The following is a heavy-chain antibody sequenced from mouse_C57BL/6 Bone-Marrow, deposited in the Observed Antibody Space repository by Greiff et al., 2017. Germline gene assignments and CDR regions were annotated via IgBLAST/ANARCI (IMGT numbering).Heavy chain of an antibody. Sequence: QQSCKASGYTFTSYWMHWVKQRPGQGLEWIGEIDPSDSYTNYNQKFKGKSTLTVDKSSSTAYMQLSSLTSEDSAVYYCARSNWVYAMDYWGQGTSVTVSS. CDR1: GYTFTSYW. CDR2: IDPSDSYT. D-gene: IGHD4-1*02. V-gene: IGHV1-69*01. CDR3: ARSNWVYAMDY. J-gene: IGHJ4*01.